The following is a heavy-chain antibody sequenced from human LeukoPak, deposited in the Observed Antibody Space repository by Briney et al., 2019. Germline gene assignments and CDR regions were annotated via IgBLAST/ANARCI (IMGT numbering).Heavy chain of an antibody. CDR1: GGSISNRSHF. V-gene: IGHV4-61*05. Sequence: SETLSLTCTVSGGSISNRSHFWGWIRQTPGKGLEWFGSIYYSGSTNYNPSLKSRVTISVDTSKNQFSLKLSSVTAADTAVYYCARLGGSYGWLWGQGTLVTVSS. CDR3: ARLGGSYGWL. CDR2: IYYSGST. D-gene: IGHD1-26*01. J-gene: IGHJ4*02.